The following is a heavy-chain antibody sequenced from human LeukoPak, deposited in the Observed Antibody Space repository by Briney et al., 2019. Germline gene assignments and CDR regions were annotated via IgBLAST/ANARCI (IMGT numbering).Heavy chain of an antibody. CDR3: ARHGDYRRADDY. V-gene: IGHV1-2*02. CDR2: INPNSGGT. D-gene: IGHD4-17*01. Sequence: ASVKVSCKASGYTFTGYYMHWVRQAPGQGLEWMGWINPNSGGTNYAQKFQGRVTMTTDTSTSTAYMELRSLRSDDTAVYYCARHGDYRRADDYWGQGTLVTVSS. CDR1: GYTFTGYY. J-gene: IGHJ4*02.